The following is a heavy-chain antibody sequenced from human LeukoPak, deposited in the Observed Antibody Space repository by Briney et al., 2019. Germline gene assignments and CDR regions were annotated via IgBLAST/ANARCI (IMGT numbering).Heavy chain of an antibody. D-gene: IGHD3-9*01. V-gene: IGHV3-23*01. J-gene: IGHJ4*02. CDR1: GFTLSSYA. CDR2: ISGSGGSS. Sequence: GGSLRLSCAASGFTLSSYAMRWLRQARAKGREWVSAISGSGGSSYYADSVKGRFHISSDNSKSTLYLQMNSLRAEDTAVYYCAIALPNYDIWTGRPFGGTWGEGALVIVSS. CDR3: AIALPNYDIWTGRPFGGT.